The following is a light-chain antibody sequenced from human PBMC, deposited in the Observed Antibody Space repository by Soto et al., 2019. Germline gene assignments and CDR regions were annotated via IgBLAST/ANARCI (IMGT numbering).Light chain of an antibody. CDR2: GAS. Sequence: EIVLTQSPGTLSLSPGERATLSCRASQSVSSSYLAWYQQKPGQAPRLLIYGASSRATGIPDRFSGSGSGKDFTLTISRLEPEYFAVYYCQQYGSSPRITFGQGTRLEIK. J-gene: IGKJ5*01. CDR3: QQYGSSPRIT. CDR1: QSVSSSY. V-gene: IGKV3-20*01.